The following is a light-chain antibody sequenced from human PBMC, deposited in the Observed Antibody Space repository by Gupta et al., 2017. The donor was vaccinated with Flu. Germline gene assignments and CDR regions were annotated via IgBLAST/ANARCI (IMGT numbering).Light chain of an antibody. CDR3: QQRSKCPLT. J-gene: IGKJ4*01. Sequence: PATLSLSPGERVTLSCRASQSISSFLAWYQQKPGQAPRLLIYDASNRATGIPARFSGSGSGTDFTLTIRSLEPEDFAVYYCQQRSKCPLTFGGGTKVDIK. CDR2: DAS. V-gene: IGKV3-11*01. CDR1: QSISSF.